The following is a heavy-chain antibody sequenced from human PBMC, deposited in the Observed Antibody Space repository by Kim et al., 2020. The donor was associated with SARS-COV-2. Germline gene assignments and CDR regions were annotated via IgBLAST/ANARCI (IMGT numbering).Heavy chain of an antibody. J-gene: IGHJ4*02. CDR3: ARSEGYSYGLFDY. Sequence: GGSLRLSCAASGFTFSSYGMHWARQAPGKGLEWVAVIWYDGSNKYYADSVKGRFTISRDNSKNTLYLQMNSLRAEDTAVYYCARSEGYSYGLFDYWSQGTLVTVSS. V-gene: IGHV3-33*01. CDR2: IWYDGSNK. CDR1: GFTFSSYG. D-gene: IGHD5-18*01.